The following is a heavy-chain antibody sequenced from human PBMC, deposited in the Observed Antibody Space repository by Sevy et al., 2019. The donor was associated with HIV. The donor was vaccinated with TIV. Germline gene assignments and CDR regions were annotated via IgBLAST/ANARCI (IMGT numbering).Heavy chain of an antibody. V-gene: IGHV1-18*01. J-gene: IGHJ4*02. D-gene: IGHD3-10*01. CDR1: GYTFTDYG. Sequence: ASVKVSCKTSGYTFTDYGITWVRQAPGQGLEWMGWVSAYNGDTSYAQKFQGRVTMTTDTSTSTAYMELRSLRSDDTAVYFCARGGVSHPTCFDCWGQGTLVTVSS. CDR2: VSAYNGDT. CDR3: ARGGVSHPTCFDC.